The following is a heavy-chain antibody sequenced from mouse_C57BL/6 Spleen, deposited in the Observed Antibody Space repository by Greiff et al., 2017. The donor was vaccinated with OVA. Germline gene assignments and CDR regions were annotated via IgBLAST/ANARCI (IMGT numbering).Heavy chain of an antibody. D-gene: IGHD2-5*01. V-gene: IGHV1-55*01. CDR3: ARRDESNWYLDY. CDR1: GYTFTSYW. J-gene: IGHJ2*01. Sequence: VQLQQPGAELVKPGASVKMSCKASGYTFTSYWMTWVKQRPGQGLEWIGGIYPGSGGTNYNEKFKSKATLTVDTSSSTAYMQLSSLTSEDSAVYYCARRDESNWYLDYWGQGTTLTVSS. CDR2: IYPGSGGT.